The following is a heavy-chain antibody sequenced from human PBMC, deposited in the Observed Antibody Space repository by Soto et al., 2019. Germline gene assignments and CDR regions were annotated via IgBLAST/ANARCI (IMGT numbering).Heavy chain of an antibody. D-gene: IGHD3-10*01. CDR1: GGTFSSYA. Sequence: GASVKVSCKASGGTFSSYAISWVRQAPGQGLEWMGGIIPIFGTANYAQKFQGRVTITADKSTSTAYMELSSLRSEDTAVYYCARCGDPYYSYGMDVWGPGTTAPVSS. J-gene: IGHJ6*02. CDR3: ARCGDPYYSYGMDV. CDR2: IIPIFGTA. V-gene: IGHV1-69*06.